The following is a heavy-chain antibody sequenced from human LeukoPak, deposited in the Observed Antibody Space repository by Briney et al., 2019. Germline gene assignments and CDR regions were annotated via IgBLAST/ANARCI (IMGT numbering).Heavy chain of an antibody. J-gene: IGHJ5*02. CDR1: GGSFSGYY. CDR3: ARGITMVRGVIRTWFDP. Sequence: SETLSLTCAVYGGSFSGYYWSWIRQPPGKGLEWIGEINHSGSTNYNPSLKSRVTISVDTSKNQFSLKLSSVTAADTAVYYCARGITMVRGVIRTWFDPWGQGTQVTVSS. CDR2: INHSGST. V-gene: IGHV4-34*01. D-gene: IGHD3-10*01.